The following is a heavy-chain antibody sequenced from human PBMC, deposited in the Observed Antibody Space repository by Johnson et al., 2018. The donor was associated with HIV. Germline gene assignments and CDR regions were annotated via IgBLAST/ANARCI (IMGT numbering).Heavy chain of an antibody. D-gene: IGHD1-14*01. CDR2: ISYDGSNK. J-gene: IGHJ3*02. V-gene: IGHV3-30*19. Sequence: VQLVESGGGVVQPGRSLRLSCAASGFTFSSYGMHWVRQAPGKGLEWVAVISYDGSNKYYADSVKGRFTISRDNSKNSLYLQMNSLRAEDTAVYYCARDPDLDAFDIWGQGTMVTVSS. CDR1: GFTFSSYG. CDR3: ARDPDLDAFDI.